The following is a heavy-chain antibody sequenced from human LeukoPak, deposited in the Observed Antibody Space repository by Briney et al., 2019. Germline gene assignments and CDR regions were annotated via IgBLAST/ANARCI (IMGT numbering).Heavy chain of an antibody. CDR3: ATRDIGYNLDAFDI. J-gene: IGHJ3*02. CDR1: GFTFSSYA. D-gene: IGHD5-24*01. Sequence: GGSLKLSCAASGFTFSSYAMSWVRQAPGKGLEWVSAISGSGGSTYYADSVKGRFTISRDNSKNMLYLQMNSLRAEDTAVYYCATRDIGYNLDAFDIWGQGTMVTVSS. CDR2: ISGSGGST. V-gene: IGHV3-23*01.